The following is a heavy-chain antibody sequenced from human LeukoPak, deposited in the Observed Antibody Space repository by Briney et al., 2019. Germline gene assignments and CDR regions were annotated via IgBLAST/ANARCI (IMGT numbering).Heavy chain of an antibody. CDR1: GGSISSYY. D-gene: IGHD6-13*01. CDR3: ARRVAAAAWYFDY. J-gene: IGHJ4*02. CDR2: ISYTGST. V-gene: IGHV4-59*08. Sequence: SETLSLTCTVSGGSISSYYWSWIRQPPGKGLEWIGYISYTGSTNYNPSLKSRVTMTVDTSKNQFSLKLTSVTAADTAVYSCARRVAAAAWYFDYWGQGTLVTVSS.